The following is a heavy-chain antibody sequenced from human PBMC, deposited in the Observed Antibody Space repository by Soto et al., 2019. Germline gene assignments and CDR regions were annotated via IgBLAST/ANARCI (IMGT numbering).Heavy chain of an antibody. V-gene: IGHV5-51*01. CDR1: VYSFTSYW. CDR2: IYPGDSDT. D-gene: IGHD6-19*01. Sequence: PGESLKISCKGSVYSFTSYWIGWVRQMPGKGLEWMGIIYPGDSDTRYSPSFQGQVTISADKSISTAYLQWSSLKASDTAMYYCARSRSSGWFYYYYGMDVWGQGTTVTVSS. CDR3: ARSRSSGWFYYYYGMDV. J-gene: IGHJ6*02.